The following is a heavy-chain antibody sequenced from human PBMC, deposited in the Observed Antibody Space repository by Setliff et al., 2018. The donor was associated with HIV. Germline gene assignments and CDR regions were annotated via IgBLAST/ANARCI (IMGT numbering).Heavy chain of an antibody. Sequence: ASVKVSCKTSGFIFADYAIHWVRQAPGQRLEWMAWINAYNGVTKYSQRFKDRISATRDTHTGTVYMELRSLRSEDTSVYYCARDRTFVMGTPPFDPWGQGTLVTVSS. CDR1: GFIFADYA. D-gene: IGHD3-16*01. CDR2: INAYNGVT. V-gene: IGHV1-3*01. J-gene: IGHJ5*02. CDR3: ARDRTFVMGTPPFDP.